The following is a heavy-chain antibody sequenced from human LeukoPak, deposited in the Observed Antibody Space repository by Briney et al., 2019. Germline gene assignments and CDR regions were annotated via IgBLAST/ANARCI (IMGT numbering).Heavy chain of an antibody. CDR3: ARLFFSSSSNYYFDY. Sequence: GASVNVSCKASGYTFTSYGISWVRQAPGQGLEWMGWISAYNGNTNYAQKLQGRVTMTTDTSTSTAYMELRSLRSDDTAVYYCARLFFSSSSNYYFDYWGQGTLVTVSS. CDR1: GYTFTSYG. CDR2: ISAYNGNT. J-gene: IGHJ4*02. D-gene: IGHD6-6*01. V-gene: IGHV1-18*01.